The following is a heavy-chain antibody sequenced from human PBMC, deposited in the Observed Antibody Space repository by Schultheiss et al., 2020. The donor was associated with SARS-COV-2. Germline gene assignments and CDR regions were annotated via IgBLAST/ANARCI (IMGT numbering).Heavy chain of an antibody. CDR1: GFSVRSSH. CDR3: ATGTHQNLRYSNYGMDV. J-gene: IGHJ6*02. V-gene: IGHV3-53*01. D-gene: IGHD2-2*01. Sequence: GGSLRLSCAVSGFSVRSSHMSWVRQAPGKGLEWVSVIYSGGNTYYADSVKGRFTISRDNSKSTLYLQMNSLRAEDTAVYYCATGTHQNLRYSNYGMDVWGQGTTVTVSS. CDR2: IYSGGNT.